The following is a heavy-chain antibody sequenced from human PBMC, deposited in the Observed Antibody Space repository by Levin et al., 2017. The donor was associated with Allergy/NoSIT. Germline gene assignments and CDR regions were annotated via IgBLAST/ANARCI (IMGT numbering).Heavy chain of an antibody. Sequence: PGGSLRLSCAASGFTFSTYNMNWVRQAPGKGLEWVSFISSSSSDIYYADSVKGRFTISRDNTKNSLYLQMNSLRAEDTAVYYCAREPEGYCSGGSCSGDYWGQGTLVTVSS. V-gene: IGHV3-21*01. D-gene: IGHD2-15*01. CDR1: GFTFSTYN. CDR2: ISSSSSDI. J-gene: IGHJ4*02. CDR3: AREPEGYCSGGSCSGDY.